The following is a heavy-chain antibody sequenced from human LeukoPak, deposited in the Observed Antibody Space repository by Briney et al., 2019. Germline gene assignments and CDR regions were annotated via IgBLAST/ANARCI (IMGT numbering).Heavy chain of an antibody. CDR2: IYDSGST. CDR3: ASLTTADAFDI. Sequence: SETLSLTCTVSGGSISSSSYYWGWIRQPPGKGLEWIGYIYDSGSTNYNPSLKSRVTISVDTSKNQFSLKVSSVTAADTAVYYCASLTTADAFDIWGQGTMVTVSS. V-gene: IGHV4-61*05. J-gene: IGHJ3*02. CDR1: GGSISSSSYY. D-gene: IGHD3-22*01.